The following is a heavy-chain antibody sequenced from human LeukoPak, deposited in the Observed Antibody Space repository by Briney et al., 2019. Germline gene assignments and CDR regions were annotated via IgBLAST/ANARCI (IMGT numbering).Heavy chain of an antibody. CDR2: ISGSGVST. J-gene: IGHJ4*02. D-gene: IGHD6-19*01. CDR1: GFTFSSYG. CDR3: ARGHSGWYDY. Sequence: GGSLRLSCAASGFTFSSYGMSWVRQAPGKGLEWVSGISGSGVSTYYADSVKGRVTISRDNSKNTLYLQMNSLRAEDTAVYYCARGHSGWYDYWGQGTLVTVSS. V-gene: IGHV3-23*01.